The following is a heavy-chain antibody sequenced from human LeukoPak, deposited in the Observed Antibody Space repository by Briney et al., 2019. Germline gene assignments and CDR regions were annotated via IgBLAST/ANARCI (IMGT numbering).Heavy chain of an antibody. Sequence: TLSLTCTVSGGSISRGSYYWSWIRQPAGKGLEWIGRIYTSGSTNYNPSLKSRVTISVDTSKNQFSLKLSSVTAADTAVYYCARLTYGSGSYYFDYWGQGTLVTVSS. V-gene: IGHV4-61*02. CDR3: ARLTYGSGSYYFDY. D-gene: IGHD3-10*01. CDR1: GGSISRGSYY. J-gene: IGHJ4*02. CDR2: IYTSGST.